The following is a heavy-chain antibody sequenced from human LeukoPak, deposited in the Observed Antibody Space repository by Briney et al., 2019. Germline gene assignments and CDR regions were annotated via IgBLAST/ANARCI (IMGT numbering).Heavy chain of an antibody. CDR3: AKDLTDDHYNWFDP. CDR2: ISYDGGNK. CDR1: GFTFSSYA. D-gene: IGHD1-1*01. J-gene: IGHJ5*02. V-gene: IGHV3-30*18. Sequence: PGRSLRLSCAASGFTFSSYAMHWVRQAPGKVLDWVAIISYDGGNKYYSDSVKGRFTISRDNSKNTLYLQMNSLRPEDTAVYYCAKDLTDDHYNWFDPWGQGTLVTVSS.